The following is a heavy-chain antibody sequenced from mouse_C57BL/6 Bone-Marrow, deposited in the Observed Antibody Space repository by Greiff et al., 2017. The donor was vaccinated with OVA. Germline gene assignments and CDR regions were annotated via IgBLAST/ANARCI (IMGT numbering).Heavy chain of an antibody. Sequence: VKLQESGPGLVAPSQSLSITCTVSGFSLTSYAISWVRPPPGKGLEWLGGIWTGGGTNYNSALKSRLSISKDNSKSQVFLKMNSLQTDDTARYYCASYYYGSTYYYAMDYWGQGTSVTVSS. V-gene: IGHV2-9-1*01. J-gene: IGHJ4*01. CDR2: IWTGGGT. CDR3: ASYYYGSTYYYAMDY. CDR1: GFSLTSYA. D-gene: IGHD1-1*01.